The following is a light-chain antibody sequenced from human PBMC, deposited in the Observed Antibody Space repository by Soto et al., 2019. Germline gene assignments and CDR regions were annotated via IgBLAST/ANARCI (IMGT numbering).Light chain of an antibody. CDR3: QNRRHSHPCIT. J-gene: IGKJ5*01. CDR2: DAS. CDR1: QTVSTN. V-gene: IGKV3D-11*02. Sequence: VLTQSPETLSLSAGDRPTPPRSASQTVSTNLAWYQQKPGQGPRLLIYDASNRATGIPANFSGSGSGTDFTITISSLETQDSAVHYCQNRRHSHPCITYGKGTPLQI.